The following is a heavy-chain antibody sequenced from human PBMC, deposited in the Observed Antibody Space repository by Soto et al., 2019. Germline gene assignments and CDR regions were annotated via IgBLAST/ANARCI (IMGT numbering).Heavy chain of an antibody. CDR1: GYTFTGYY. J-gene: IGHJ5*02. CDR3: ARGEVQLERHAGPNWFDP. CDR2: INPNSGGT. V-gene: IGHV1-2*04. D-gene: IGHD1-1*01. Sequence: ASVKISCKASGYTFTGYYMHWVRQAPGQGLEWMGWINPNSGGTNYAQKFQGWVTMTRDTSISTAYMELSRLRSDDTAVYYCARGEVQLERHAGPNWFDPWGQGTLVTVSS.